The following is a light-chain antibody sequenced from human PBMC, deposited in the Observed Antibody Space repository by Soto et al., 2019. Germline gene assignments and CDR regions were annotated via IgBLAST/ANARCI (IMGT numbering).Light chain of an antibody. CDR3: QQYGSSPWT. CDR1: ETISNNY. Sequence: EIVLTQSPGTLSLSPGERATLSCRASETISNNYVAWYQQRPGQAPRLLIYLASNRAAGVPDRFRGSGSGADFTLTISRLEPEDFAVYVCQQYGSSPWTF. CDR2: LAS. V-gene: IGKV3-20*01. J-gene: IGKJ1*01.